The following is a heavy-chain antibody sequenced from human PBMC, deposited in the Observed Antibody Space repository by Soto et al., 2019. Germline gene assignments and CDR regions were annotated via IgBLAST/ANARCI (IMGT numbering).Heavy chain of an antibody. CDR1: GASITSGGYY. J-gene: IGHJ5*02. Sequence: QVQLQESGPGLVKPSQHLSLTCTVSGASITSGGYYWGWIRLHPGRGLEWIGDIYNTGSTNYNPSLDGRVSLSFDTSKTQCSLKLSSVTAADTAVYVCARGRAGFFWNGCRENCLDPWGEGTLVTVSS. CDR3: ARGRAGFFWNGCRENCLDP. D-gene: IGHD3-3*01. V-gene: IGHV4-31*03. CDR2: IYNTGST.